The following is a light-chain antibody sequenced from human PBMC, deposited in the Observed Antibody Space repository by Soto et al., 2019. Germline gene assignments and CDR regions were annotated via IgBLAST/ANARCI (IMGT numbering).Light chain of an antibody. CDR3: SLSYSGIRV. J-gene: IGLJ3*02. CDR2: DTD. Sequence: QTVVIQEPSLTVSPGGTVTLTCGSSTGAVTSGHWPYWFQQKPGQVPRPLIYDTDNRHSWTPARFSGSLLGGTPALILSGARPEDEADYYCSLSYSGIRVFGGGTKLTVL. CDR1: TGAVTSGHW. V-gene: IGLV7-46*01.